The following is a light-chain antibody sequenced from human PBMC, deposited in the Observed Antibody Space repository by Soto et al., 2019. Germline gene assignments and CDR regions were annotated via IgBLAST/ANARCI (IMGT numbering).Light chain of an antibody. J-gene: IGKJ3*01. CDR1: QSVRSY. V-gene: IGKV3-11*01. CDR2: DAS. CDR3: QQRSNWPPIT. Sequence: EIVLTQSPATLSLSPGERATLSCRASQSVRSYLAWYQQKPGQAPRLLIYDASNRATGIPARFSGSGSGTDFTLTISSLEPEYFAVYYCQQRSNWPPITFGPGTKVDIK.